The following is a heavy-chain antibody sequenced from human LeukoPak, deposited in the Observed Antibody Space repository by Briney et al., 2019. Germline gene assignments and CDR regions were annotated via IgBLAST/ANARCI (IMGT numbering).Heavy chain of an antibody. J-gene: IGHJ3*02. Sequence: PSETLSLTCAVSGASIFTYHWTWIRLPADRGLEWVGRISADGQSNYNPSLKSRVTMSIDTSKNQFSLKLISVTAADTATYYCARGPIVGATAPSVGTIWGQGTTVTVSS. CDR2: ISADGQS. V-gene: IGHV4-4*07. CDR3: ARGPIVGATAPSVGTI. D-gene: IGHD1-26*01. CDR1: GASIFTYH.